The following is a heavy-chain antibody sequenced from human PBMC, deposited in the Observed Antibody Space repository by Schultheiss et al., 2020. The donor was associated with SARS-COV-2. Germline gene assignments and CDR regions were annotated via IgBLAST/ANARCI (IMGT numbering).Heavy chain of an antibody. D-gene: IGHD3-10*01. V-gene: IGHV3-33*01. CDR1: GFTFSSYG. Sequence: GGSLRLSCAASGFTFSSYGMHWVRQAPGKGLEWVAVIWYDGSNKYYADSVKGRFTISRDNSKNTLYLQMNSLRAEDTAVYYCARDRNYGSGLFDYWGQGTLVTVSS. CDR3: ARDRNYGSGLFDY. CDR2: IWYDGSNK. J-gene: IGHJ4*02.